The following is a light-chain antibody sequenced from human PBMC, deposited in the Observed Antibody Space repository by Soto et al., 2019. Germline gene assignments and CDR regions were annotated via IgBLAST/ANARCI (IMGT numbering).Light chain of an antibody. J-gene: IGLJ1*01. Sequence: QSVLTQSASVSGSPGQSITISCTGTSSDVGNYNYVSWYQQHPAKAPKLMIFEVSNRPSGISSRFSGSKSGNTASLTISGLQAEDEADYYCSSYTSSRNYVFGTGTKVTVL. CDR3: SSYTSSRNYV. V-gene: IGLV2-14*01. CDR1: SSDVGNYNY. CDR2: EVS.